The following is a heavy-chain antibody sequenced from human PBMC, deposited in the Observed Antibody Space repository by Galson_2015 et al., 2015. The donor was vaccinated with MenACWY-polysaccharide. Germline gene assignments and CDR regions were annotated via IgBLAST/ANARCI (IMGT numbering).Heavy chain of an antibody. V-gene: IGHV3-21*01. CDR2: ISSSSDYI. CDR1: GFTFRTYS. D-gene: IGHD2-21*01. Sequence: SLRLSCAASGFTFRTYSMNWVRQAPGKGLEWVSSISSSSDYIYYADSVKGRFTISRDNAKNSLYLQISSLRADDTAVYYCARLPGEWGRGTLVTVSS. CDR3: ARLPGE. J-gene: IGHJ4*02.